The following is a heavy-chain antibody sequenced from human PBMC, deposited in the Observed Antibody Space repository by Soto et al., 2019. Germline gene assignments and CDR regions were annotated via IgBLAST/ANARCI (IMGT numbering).Heavy chain of an antibody. Sequence: ASETLSLTCTVSDGSISSGGYYWSWIRQHPGKGLEWIGYIYYSGSTYYNPSLKSRVTISVDTSKNQFSLKLSSVTAADTAVYYCARDKRLELGSSVIDYWGQGTLVTVSS. CDR3: ARDKRLELGSSVIDY. J-gene: IGHJ4*02. CDR2: IYYSGST. V-gene: IGHV4-31*03. D-gene: IGHD1-7*01. CDR1: DGSISSGGYY.